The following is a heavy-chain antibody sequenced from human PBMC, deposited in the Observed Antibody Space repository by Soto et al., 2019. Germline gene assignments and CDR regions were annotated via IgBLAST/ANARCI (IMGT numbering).Heavy chain of an antibody. J-gene: IGHJ6*03. CDR1: GVSISSGGYY. D-gene: IGHD6-13*01. V-gene: IGHV4-31*03. CDR3: ASHTGAYSSSWARDYYYYMDV. Sequence: SETLSLTCTVSGVSISSGGYYWSWIRQHPGKGLEWIGYIYYSGSTYYNPSLKSRVTISVDTSKNQFSLKLSSVTAADTAVYYCASHTGAYSSSWARDYYYYMDVWGKGTTVTVSS. CDR2: IYYSGST.